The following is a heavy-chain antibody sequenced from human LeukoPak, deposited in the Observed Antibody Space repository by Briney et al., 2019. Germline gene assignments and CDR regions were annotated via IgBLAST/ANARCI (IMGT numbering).Heavy chain of an antibody. D-gene: IGHD3-10*01. CDR3: ARGLGWFGEDRDYMDV. J-gene: IGHJ6*03. V-gene: IGHV4-59*01. Sequence: SETLSLTCTVSGGSISSYYWSWIRQPPGKGLEWIGYIYYSGSTNYNPSLKSRVTTSVDTSKNQFSLKPSSVTAADTAVYYCARGLGWFGEDRDYMDVWGKGTTVTVSS. CDR2: IYYSGST. CDR1: GGSISSYY.